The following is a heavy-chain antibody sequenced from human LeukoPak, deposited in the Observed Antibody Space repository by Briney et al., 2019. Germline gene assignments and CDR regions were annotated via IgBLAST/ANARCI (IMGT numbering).Heavy chain of an antibody. J-gene: IGHJ6*03. V-gene: IGHV4-28*05. CDR2: IYCSGNI. CDR1: GYSISSSNW. D-gene: IGHD3-9*01. CDR3: ARKLPSIFYMDV. Sequence: SETLSLTCAVSGYSISSSNWWGWIRQPPGKGLEWIGYIYCSGNIYYNPSLKSRVTMSVDTSKNQFSLKLSSVTAVDTAVYYCARKLPSIFYMDVWGKGTTVTVSS.